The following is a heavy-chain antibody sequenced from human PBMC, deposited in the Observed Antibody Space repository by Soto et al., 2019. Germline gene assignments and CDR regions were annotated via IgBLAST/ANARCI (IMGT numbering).Heavy chain of an antibody. J-gene: IGHJ4*02. D-gene: IGHD6-13*01. Sequence: QVQLQESGPGLVKPSGTLSLTCAVSGVSISSHDWWTWVRQPPGKGLEWIGESHQSGNTNYNSSLESRVTISVDKSKNQFSLKLTSVTVADTAVYYCATRDSSRFYCGQGTLVTVSS. CDR1: GVSISSHDW. CDR3: ATRDSSRFY. CDR2: SHQSGNT. V-gene: IGHV4-4*02.